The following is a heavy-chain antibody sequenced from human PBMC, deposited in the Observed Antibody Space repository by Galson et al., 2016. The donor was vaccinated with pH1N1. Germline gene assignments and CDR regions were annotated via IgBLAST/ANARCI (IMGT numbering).Heavy chain of an antibody. V-gene: IGHV3-30*09. Sequence: APGKGLEWVAVISYDGSDQYYADSVKGRVAISRDNSKNTVYLLLNSVTTEDTAVYFCAKASQYCRGGSCYADWLDPWGQGTLVTVSS. CDR2: ISYDGSDQ. CDR3: AKASQYCRGGSCYADWLDP. J-gene: IGHJ5*02. D-gene: IGHD2-15*01.